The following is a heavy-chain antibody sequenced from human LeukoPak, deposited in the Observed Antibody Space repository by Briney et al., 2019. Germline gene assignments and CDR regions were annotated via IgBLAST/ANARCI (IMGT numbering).Heavy chain of an antibody. CDR2: IKQDGSEK. CDR3: ARDQAAVTTGVPDF. V-gene: IGHV3-7*03. Sequence: GGSLRLSCAASGFTFSSYWMSWVRQAPGKGLEWVANIKQDGSEKYYVDSVKGRFTISRDNAKNSLYLQMNSLRAEDTAVYYCARDQAAVTTGVPDFWGQGTLVTVSS. CDR1: GFTFSSYW. D-gene: IGHD4-23*01. J-gene: IGHJ4*02.